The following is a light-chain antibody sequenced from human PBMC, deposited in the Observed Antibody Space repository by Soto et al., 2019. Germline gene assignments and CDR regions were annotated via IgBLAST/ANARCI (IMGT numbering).Light chain of an antibody. V-gene: IGKV4-1*01. J-gene: IGKJ5*01. CDR3: HQHYSAPIT. CDR1: QTVLSSSNNKNY. CDR2: WAS. Sequence: VMTQSPDSLAVPLGERATINCKSSQTVLSSSNNKNYLSWFQQKPGQPPKLLISWASSRASGVPDRFSGSGSGTEFTLTITRLQAEDVAVYYCHQHYSAPITFGQGTRLEIK.